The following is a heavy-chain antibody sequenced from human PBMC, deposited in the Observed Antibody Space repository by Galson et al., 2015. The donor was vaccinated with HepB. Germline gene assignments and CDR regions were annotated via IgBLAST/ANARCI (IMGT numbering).Heavy chain of an antibody. J-gene: IGHJ3*02. CDR2: MYTSGSI. CDR1: GDSISSYY. CDR3: ARDLSGATNAFDI. Sequence: LSLTCTVSGDSISSYYWAWIRQPAGKGLEWIGRMYTSGSINYNPSLKSRVTMSIDTSKNQFSLKLSSVTAADTAVYYCARDLSGATNAFDIWGQGTMVTVSS. V-gene: IGHV4-4*07. D-gene: IGHD1-26*01.